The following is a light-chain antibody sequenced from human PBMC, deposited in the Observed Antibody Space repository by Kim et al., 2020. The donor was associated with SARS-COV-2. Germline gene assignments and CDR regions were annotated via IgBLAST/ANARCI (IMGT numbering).Light chain of an antibody. V-gene: IGLV2-14*02. Sequence: GQAITISCTGTSSDVGAFNLVSWYQQHPGKAPKLMIYDVSQRPSGVSDRFSGCKSGNTASLTISGLHTEDEADYYCNSYTTSSTFVFGSGTKVTVL. CDR3: NSYTTSSTFV. J-gene: IGLJ1*01. CDR1: SSDVGAFNL. CDR2: DVS.